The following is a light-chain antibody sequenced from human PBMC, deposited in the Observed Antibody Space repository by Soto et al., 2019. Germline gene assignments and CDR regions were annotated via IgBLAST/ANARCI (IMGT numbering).Light chain of an antibody. CDR1: QSVSSSY. J-gene: IGKJ1*01. V-gene: IGKV3-20*01. CDR2: GAS. Sequence: EIVLTQSPGTLSLSPGERDTLCCRASQSVSSSYLAWYQQKPGQARRLLIYGASSRATGIQDRFSGSGSGTDFTLTISRLEPEDSAVYYCQQYGSSPRTLGQGTKVEIK. CDR3: QQYGSSPRT.